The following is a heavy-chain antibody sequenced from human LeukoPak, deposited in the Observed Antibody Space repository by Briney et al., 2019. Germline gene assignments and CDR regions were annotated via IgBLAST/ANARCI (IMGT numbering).Heavy chain of an antibody. CDR3: ARDEGPMID. D-gene: IGHD3-22*01. Sequence: PGRSLRLSCAASGFIFSSYGMHWVRQAPGKGPEWVAVISYDGSNKYFADSVKGRFTISRDNSKNTLYLQMNSLRAEDTAVYYCARDEGPMIDWGQGTLVTVSS. CDR1: GFIFSSYG. CDR2: ISYDGSNK. V-gene: IGHV3-30*03. J-gene: IGHJ4*02.